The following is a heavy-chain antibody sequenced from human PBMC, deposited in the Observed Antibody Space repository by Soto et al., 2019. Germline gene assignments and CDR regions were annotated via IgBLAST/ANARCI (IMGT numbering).Heavy chain of an antibody. CDR1: GGSFSGYY. CDR2: INHSGST. Sequence: SETLSLPCAVYGGSFSGYYWSWIRPTPGKGLEWIGEINHSGSTNYNPSLKSRVTISVDTSKNLFSLKLSSVAAADTAVYYCTRGYCTSNSCHYYYDYWGQGTPVTV. J-gene: IGHJ4*02. D-gene: IGHD2-2*01. CDR3: TRGYCTSNSCHYYYDY. V-gene: IGHV4-34*01.